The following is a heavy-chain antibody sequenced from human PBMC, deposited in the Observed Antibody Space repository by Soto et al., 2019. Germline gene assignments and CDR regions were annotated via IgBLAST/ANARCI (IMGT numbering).Heavy chain of an antibody. CDR3: ARDEEDANLMIVVLPGDY. CDR1: GYRFSRYG. CDR2: VSTYDGNT. Sequence: QVQLVQSGGEVKEPGASVKVSCKASGYRFSRYGINWVRQAPGQGLEWMGWVSTYDGNTQYAQKFQGRITMTTDTSTNTVYLELRSLTSDDTAVYYCARDEEDANLMIVVLPGDYWGQGTLVSVSP. V-gene: IGHV1-18*01. J-gene: IGHJ4*02. D-gene: IGHD2-21*01.